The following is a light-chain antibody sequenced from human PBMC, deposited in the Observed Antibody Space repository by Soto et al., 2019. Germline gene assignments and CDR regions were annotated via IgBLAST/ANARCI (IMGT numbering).Light chain of an antibody. V-gene: IGKV1-39*01. CDR3: QQSCETPYT. CDR2: AAS. CDR1: QSVRSY. J-gene: IGKJ2*01. Sequence: DIQMAQSPSSLSASVGDRVAISCRTSQSVRSYLNWYQQKPGKAPKLLIYAASSLQSGVPSRFSGSGSGTDFTLTITSLQPEDFAIYICQQSCETPYTFGQGTKLEIK.